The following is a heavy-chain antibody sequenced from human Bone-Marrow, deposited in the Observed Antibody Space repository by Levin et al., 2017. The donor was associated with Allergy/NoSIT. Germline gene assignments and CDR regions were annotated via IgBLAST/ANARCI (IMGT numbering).Heavy chain of an antibody. CDR3: ARDGPYPTVWDYYGMDV. J-gene: IGHJ6*02. V-gene: IGHV3-30*04. D-gene: IGHD1-14*01. CDR1: GFTFSSYA. CDR2: ISYDGSNK. Sequence: GGSLRLSCAASGFTFSSYAMHWVRQAPGKGLEWVAVISYDGSNKYYADSVKGRFTISRDNSKNTLYLQMNSLRAEDTAVYYCARDGPYPTVWDYYGMDVWGQGTTVTVSS.